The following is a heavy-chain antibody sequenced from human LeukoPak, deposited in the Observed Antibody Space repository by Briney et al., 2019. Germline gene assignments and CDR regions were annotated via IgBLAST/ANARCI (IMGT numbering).Heavy chain of an antibody. Sequence: ASVKVSCKASGYTFTSYAMHWVRQAPGQRLKWMGWINVGNGNTKYSQKFQGRVTITRDTSASTAYMELSSLGSEDTAVYYCARGDCGGNDCYYIDYWGQGTLVTVSS. V-gene: IGHV1-3*01. CDR1: GYTFTSYA. D-gene: IGHD2-21*01. CDR3: ARGDCGGNDCYYIDY. CDR2: INVGNGNT. J-gene: IGHJ4*02.